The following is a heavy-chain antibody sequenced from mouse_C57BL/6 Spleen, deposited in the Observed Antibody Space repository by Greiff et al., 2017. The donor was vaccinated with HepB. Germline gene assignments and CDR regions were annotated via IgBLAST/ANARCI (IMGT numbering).Heavy chain of an antibody. CDR3: ASGTVAPYWYFDV. Sequence: EVQLQQSVAELVRPGASVKLSCTASGFNIKNTYMHWVKQRPEQGLEWIGRIDPANGNTKYAPKFQGKATITADTSSNTAYLQLSSLTSEDTAIYDWASGTVAPYWYFDVWGTGTTVTVSS. D-gene: IGHD1-1*01. CDR1: GFNIKNTY. V-gene: IGHV14-3*01. J-gene: IGHJ1*03. CDR2: IDPANGNT.